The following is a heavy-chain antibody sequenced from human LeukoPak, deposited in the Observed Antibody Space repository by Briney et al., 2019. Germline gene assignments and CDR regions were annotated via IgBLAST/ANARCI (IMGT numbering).Heavy chain of an antibody. Sequence: IPSETLSLTCTVSGGSISSGDYYWSWIRQPPGKGLEWIGYIYYSGSTYYNPSLKSRVTISVDTSKNQFSLKLSSVTAADTAVYYCARGGTYYDFWSGYPYFDYWGQGTLVTVSS. V-gene: IGHV4-30-4*08. D-gene: IGHD3-3*01. CDR3: ARGGTYYDFWSGYPYFDY. J-gene: IGHJ4*02. CDR1: GGSISSGDYY. CDR2: IYYSGST.